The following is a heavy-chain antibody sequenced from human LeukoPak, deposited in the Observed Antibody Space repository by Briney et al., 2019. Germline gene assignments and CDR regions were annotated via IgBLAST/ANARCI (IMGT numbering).Heavy chain of an antibody. V-gene: IGHV4-59*01. CDR3: ARGPLAVAITCYYYYMDV. D-gene: IGHD6-19*01. Sequence: SETLSLTCTVSGGSISSYYWSWIRQPLGKGLEWIGYIYYSGNTNYNPSLKSRVTISVDTSKNQFSLKLSSVTAADTAVYYCARGPLAVAITCYYYYMDVWGKGTTVTVSS. CDR1: GGSISSYY. J-gene: IGHJ6*03. CDR2: IYYSGNT.